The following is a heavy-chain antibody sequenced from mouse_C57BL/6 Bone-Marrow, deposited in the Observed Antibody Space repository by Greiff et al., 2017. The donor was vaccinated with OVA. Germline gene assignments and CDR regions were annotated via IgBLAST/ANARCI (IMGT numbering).Heavy chain of an antibody. Sequence: VQLQQPGAELVKPGASVKMSCKASGYTFTSYWITWVQQRPGQGLEWIGDIYPGSGSTNYNEKFKSKATLTVDTSSSTAYMQLSSLTSEDSAGDYCARRGFYDYDLYAYWGQGTLVTVSA. CDR1: GYTFTSYW. J-gene: IGHJ3*01. CDR2: IYPGSGST. D-gene: IGHD2-4*01. V-gene: IGHV1-55*01. CDR3: ARRGFYDYDLYAY.